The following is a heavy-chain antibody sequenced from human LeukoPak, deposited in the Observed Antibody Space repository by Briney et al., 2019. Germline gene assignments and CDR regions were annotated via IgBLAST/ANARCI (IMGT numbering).Heavy chain of an antibody. CDR2: ISYEGGTQ. CDR3: AKEGTPQVSTWYDL. CDR1: GVTLSPYG. J-gene: IGHJ5*02. V-gene: IGHV3-30*18. D-gene: IGHD3-10*01. Sequence: GGSLRLSCAASGVTLSPYGMHWVRQAPGKGLEWVAVISYEGGTQHYADSVKGRFIISRDNPRNTLYLRMNILRTEDTAVYYCAKEGTPQVSTWYDLWGRGTQVIVSS.